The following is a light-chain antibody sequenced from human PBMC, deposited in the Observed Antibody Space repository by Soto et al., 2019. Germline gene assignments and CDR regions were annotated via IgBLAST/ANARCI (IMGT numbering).Light chain of an antibody. CDR1: QGIRND. V-gene: IGKV1-17*01. CDR2: GAS. CDR3: QQLNKYPST. J-gene: IGKJ4*01. Sequence: DIPVTQSPSPLSVSSGEIVTITFRSSQGIRNDLGRYQQKPGKAPKLLIYGASTLQSGVPSRVSGSGSGTDFTLTIRSLQPEDFATYYCQQLNKYPSTFGGGTQVDIK.